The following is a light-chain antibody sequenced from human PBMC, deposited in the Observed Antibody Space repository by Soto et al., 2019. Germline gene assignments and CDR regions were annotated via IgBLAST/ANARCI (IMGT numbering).Light chain of an antibody. Sequence: IQLTQSPSSLSASVGDRVTLTCRASQSINIYLNWYQQKPGKAPTLLIYAASSLQSGVPSRFSGGGSRTDFTLTISCLQTEDFATYYCQQSYRSPYTFGQGTKLEI. J-gene: IGKJ2*01. CDR3: QQSYRSPYT. CDR1: QSINIY. V-gene: IGKV1-39*01. CDR2: AAS.